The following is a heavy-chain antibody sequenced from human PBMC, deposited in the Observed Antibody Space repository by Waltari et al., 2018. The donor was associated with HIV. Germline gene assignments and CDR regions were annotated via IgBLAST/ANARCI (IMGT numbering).Heavy chain of an antibody. Sequence: QVQLQESGPGLVKSSQTLSPTCTVSGGSIRSGTYYWNWIRQPPGKGLEWIGYIQHSGSTYYNPSLKSRVSISVNTSKNQFSLNLTSVTAADTAVYYCARVSDSYGTVFEYWGQGTLVSVSS. CDR1: GGSIRSGTYY. CDR3: ARVSDSYGTVFEY. J-gene: IGHJ4*02. V-gene: IGHV4-31*03. CDR2: IQHSGST. D-gene: IGHD3-10*01.